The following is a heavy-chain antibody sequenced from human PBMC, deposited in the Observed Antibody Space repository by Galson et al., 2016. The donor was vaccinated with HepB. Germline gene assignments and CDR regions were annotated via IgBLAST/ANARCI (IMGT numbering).Heavy chain of an antibody. V-gene: IGHV4-59*01. CDR2: IYFSGST. CDR3: ARDVDFVPYGDYGWFDP. J-gene: IGHJ5*02. Sequence: SETLSLTCTVSGGSISSYSWSWIRQPPGKGLEWIGYIYFSGSTNYNPSLKSRITISLDTSKNQFSLKLSSVTAADTAVYYCARDVDFVPYGDYGWFDPWGQGTLVTVSS. CDR1: GGSISSYS. D-gene: IGHD4-17*01.